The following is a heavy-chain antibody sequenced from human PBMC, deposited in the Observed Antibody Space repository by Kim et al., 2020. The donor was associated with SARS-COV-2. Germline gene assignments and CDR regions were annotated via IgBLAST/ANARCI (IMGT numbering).Heavy chain of an antibody. D-gene: IGHD3-22*01. Sequence: SVKVSCKASGGTFSSYAISWVRQAPGQGLEWMGGIIPIFGTANYAQKFQGRVTITADESTSTAYMELSSLRSEDTAVYYCARERDDSSGYSNAFDIWGQGTMVTVSS. CDR3: ARERDDSSGYSNAFDI. CDR2: IIPIFGTA. CDR1: GGTFSSYA. J-gene: IGHJ3*02. V-gene: IGHV1-69*13.